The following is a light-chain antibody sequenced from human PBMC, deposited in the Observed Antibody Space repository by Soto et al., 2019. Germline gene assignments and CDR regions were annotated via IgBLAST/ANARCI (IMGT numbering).Light chain of an antibody. V-gene: IGKV1-5*01. CDR1: ESISGW. J-gene: IGKJ1*01. Sequence: IQMTQSPSTLSASVGYRVTITCRASESISGWLAWHQQKPGEAPKLLIYDASTLESGVPSRFSGSGSETQFTLTISSLQPEDFATYYCQQHYTYTWTFGQGTKVDI. CDR2: DAS. CDR3: QQHYTYTWT.